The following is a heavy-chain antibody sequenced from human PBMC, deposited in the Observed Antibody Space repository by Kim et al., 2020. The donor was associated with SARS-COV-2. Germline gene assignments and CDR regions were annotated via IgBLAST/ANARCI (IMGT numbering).Heavy chain of an antibody. CDR2: INSDGSST. D-gene: IGHD5-12*01. CDR3: AREGGYSGYETDY. Sequence: GGSLRLSCAASGFTFSSYWMHWVRQAPGKGLVWVSRINSDGSSTNYADSVKGRFTISRDNAKNTLYLQMNSLRAEDTAVYYCAREGGYSGYETDYWGQGTLVTVSS. CDR1: GFTFSSYW. V-gene: IGHV3-74*01. J-gene: IGHJ4*02.